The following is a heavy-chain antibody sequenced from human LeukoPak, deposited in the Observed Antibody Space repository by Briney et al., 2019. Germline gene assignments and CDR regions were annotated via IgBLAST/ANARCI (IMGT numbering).Heavy chain of an antibody. D-gene: IGHD2-15*01. CDR2: IDPSDSYT. CDR3: ARSFQEYCSGGSCYPPFDP. J-gene: IGHJ5*02. CDR1: GYSFTSYW. Sequence: GESLRISCKGSGYSFTSYWISWVRQMPGKGLEWMGRIDPSDSYTNYSPSFQGHVTISADKSISTAYLQWSSLKASDTAMYYCARSFQEYCSGGSCYPPFDPWGQGTLVTVSS. V-gene: IGHV5-10-1*01.